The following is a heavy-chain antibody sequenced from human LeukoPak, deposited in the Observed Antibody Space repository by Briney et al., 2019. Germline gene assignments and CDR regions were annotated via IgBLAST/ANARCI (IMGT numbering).Heavy chain of an antibody. CDR1: GFTFSIYA. D-gene: IGHD4-17*01. CDR3: TRDPNGDYVGAFDF. Sequence: PGGSLRLSCAASGFTFSIYAMHWVRQAPGKGLEWVSTIRTGGGATTYADSVKGRFTISRDNSKSTLYLQMYNLRTEDTATYYCTRDPNGDYVGAFDFWGRGTLITVSP. CDR2: IRTGGGAT. J-gene: IGHJ3*01. V-gene: IGHV3-23*01.